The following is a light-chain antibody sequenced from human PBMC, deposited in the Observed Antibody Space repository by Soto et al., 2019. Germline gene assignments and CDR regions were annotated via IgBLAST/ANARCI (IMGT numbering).Light chain of an antibody. V-gene: IGKV1-5*03. CDR2: KAS. Sequence: DIQMTQSPTTLSASVGDRVTITCRASQTISPWLAWYQQKPGKAPKVLIYKASILESGVPSRFSDSGSGTEFTLTISSLQPDDFAIYYCPHYKPYSRTFGPGTKVEIK. J-gene: IGKJ1*01. CDR3: PHYKPYSRT. CDR1: QTISPW.